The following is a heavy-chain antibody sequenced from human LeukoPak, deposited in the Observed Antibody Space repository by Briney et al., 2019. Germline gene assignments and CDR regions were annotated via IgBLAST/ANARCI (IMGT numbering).Heavy chain of an antibody. D-gene: IGHD3-3*01. J-gene: IGHJ5*02. Sequence: SETLSLTXAVSGYSISSGYYWGWIRQPPGKGLEWIGSIYHSGSTYYNPSLKSRVTISVDTSKNQFSLKLSSVTAADTAVYYCATSEWSNNWFDPWGQGTLVTVSS. CDR3: ATSEWSNNWFDP. V-gene: IGHV4-38-2*01. CDR1: GYSISSGYY. CDR2: IYHSGST.